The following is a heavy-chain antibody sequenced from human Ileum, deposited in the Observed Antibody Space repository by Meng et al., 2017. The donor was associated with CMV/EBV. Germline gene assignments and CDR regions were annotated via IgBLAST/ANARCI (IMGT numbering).Heavy chain of an antibody. Sequence: LTCAVYGGSFSGYFWSWIRQPPGKGLEWIGEIHHSGSTNYNPSLKSRVTISEDTSKNQFSLKLSSVTAADTAVYYCARAYSYYYLDYWGQGTLVTVSS. D-gene: IGHD2-15*01. CDR2: IHHSGST. CDR3: ARAYSYYYLDY. J-gene: IGHJ4*02. CDR1: GGSFSGYF. V-gene: IGHV4-34*01.